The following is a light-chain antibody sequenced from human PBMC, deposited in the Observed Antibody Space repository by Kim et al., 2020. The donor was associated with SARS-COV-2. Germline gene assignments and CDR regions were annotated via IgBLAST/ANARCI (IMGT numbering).Light chain of an antibody. CDR1: SLRSYY. V-gene: IGLV3-19*01. Sequence: SSELTQDSAVSVALGQTVRITCQGDSLRSYYATWYQQKPGQAPKVVIYGKDNRPSGVPDRFSGSSSGNTAYLTITGTQAGDEADYYCIDRDSNDYVVFGG. CDR3: IDRDSNDYVV. J-gene: IGLJ2*01. CDR2: GKD.